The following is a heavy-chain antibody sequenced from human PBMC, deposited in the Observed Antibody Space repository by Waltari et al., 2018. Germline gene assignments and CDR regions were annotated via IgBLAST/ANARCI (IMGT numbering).Heavy chain of an antibody. Sequence: QVQLQQWGAGLLKPSETLSLTCAVYGGSFSGYYWSWIRQPPGKGLEWIGEINHSGSTNYNPSLKSRVTISVDTSKNQFSLKLSSVTAADTAVYYCARIGVVAALSYGMDVWGQGTTVIVSS. CDR1: GGSFSGYY. CDR3: ARIGVVAALSYGMDV. J-gene: IGHJ6*02. D-gene: IGHD2-15*01. V-gene: IGHV4-34*01. CDR2: INHSGST.